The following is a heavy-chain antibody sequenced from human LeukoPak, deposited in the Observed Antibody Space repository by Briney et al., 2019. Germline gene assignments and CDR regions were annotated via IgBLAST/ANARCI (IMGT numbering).Heavy chain of an antibody. D-gene: IGHD3-22*01. CDR1: GYTFTSYG. CDR2: ISAYNGNT. V-gene: IGHV1-18*01. J-gene: IGHJ4*02. CDR3: AIDSSGYYPHANFDY. Sequence: ASVKVSCKASGYTFTSYGISWVRQAPGQGLEWMGWISAYNGNTNYAQKLQGRVTMTTDTSTSTAYMELRSLRSDDTAVHYCAIDSSGYYPHANFDYWGQGTLVTVSS.